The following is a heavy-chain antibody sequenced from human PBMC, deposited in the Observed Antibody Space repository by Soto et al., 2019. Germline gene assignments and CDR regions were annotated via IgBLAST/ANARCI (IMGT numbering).Heavy chain of an antibody. V-gene: IGHV4-61*01. CDR1: GGSVSSGSYY. Sequence: QVQLQESGPGLVKPSETLSLTCTVSGGSVSSGSYYWSWIRQPPGKGLEWIGYIYYSGSTNYNPSLKSRVTISVDTSKNQFSLKLSSVTAADTAVYYCARDYVQKGFVYGMDVWGQGTTVTVSS. CDR3: ARDYVQKGFVYGMDV. D-gene: IGHD3-16*01. CDR2: IYYSGST. J-gene: IGHJ6*02.